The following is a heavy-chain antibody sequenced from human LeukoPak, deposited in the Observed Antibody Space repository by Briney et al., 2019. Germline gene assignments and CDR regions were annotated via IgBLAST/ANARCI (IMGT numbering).Heavy chain of an antibody. D-gene: IGHD5-12*01. CDR3: AKQVDRWFTGGGADY. Sequence: GGSLRLSCAASGFTFSTFAMIWVRQPPGKGLEWVSSIFPSGGEIHYADSVRGRFTISRDNSKNTLYLQMNSLRAEDTALYYCAKQVDRWFTGGGADYWGQGTLVTVSS. J-gene: IGHJ4*02. CDR1: GFTFSTFA. V-gene: IGHV3-23*01. CDR2: IFPSGGEI.